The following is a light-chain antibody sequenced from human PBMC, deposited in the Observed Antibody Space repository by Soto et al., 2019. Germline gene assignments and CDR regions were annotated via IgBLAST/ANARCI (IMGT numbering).Light chain of an antibody. CDR2: GAS. Sequence: DIQMTQSPSSLSASVGDRVIITCRASQPSRSYLNWYQHKPGNSPKVLLYGASILQTGVPSRFSGSGSGTDFTLTIRSLQPEDSATYYWQLSYSTPWTFGQGTKVEIK. CDR1: QPSRSY. CDR3: QLSYSTPWT. J-gene: IGKJ1*01. V-gene: IGKV1-39*01.